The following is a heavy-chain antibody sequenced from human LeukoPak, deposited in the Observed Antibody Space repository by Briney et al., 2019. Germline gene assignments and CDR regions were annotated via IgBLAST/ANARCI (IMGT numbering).Heavy chain of an antibody. CDR1: GFTFSSYA. CDR3: ARGRLRKPDY. D-gene: IGHD2-21*02. Sequence: GGSLRLSCAASGFTFSSYAMHWVRQAPGKGLEWVAVISYDGSNKYYADSVKGRFTISRDNSKNTLYLQMNSLRAEDTAVYYCARGRLRKPDYWGQGTLVTVSS. V-gene: IGHV3-30*04. CDR2: ISYDGSNK. J-gene: IGHJ4*02.